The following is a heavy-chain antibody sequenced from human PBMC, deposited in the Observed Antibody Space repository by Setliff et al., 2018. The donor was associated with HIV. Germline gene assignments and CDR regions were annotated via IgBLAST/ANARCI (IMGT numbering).Heavy chain of an antibody. V-gene: IGHV1-2*02. CDR2: INPNNGGT. J-gene: IGHJ3*02. D-gene: IGHD5-12*01. CDR3: ASAGAWQRNALDI. CDR1: GYTFTGYY. Sequence: GASVKVSCKASGYTFTGYYMHWVRQAPGQGLEWMGWINPNNGGTNYAQKFQGRVTMTRDTSISTAYMELSGLRSDDTAVYYCASAGAWQRNALDIWGQGTMVTVSS.